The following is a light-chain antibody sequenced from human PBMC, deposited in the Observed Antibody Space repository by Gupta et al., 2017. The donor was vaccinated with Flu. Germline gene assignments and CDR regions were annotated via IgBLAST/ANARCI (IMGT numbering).Light chain of an antibody. CDR3: RLRDSARLT. V-gene: IGKV1-39*01. CDR2: AAS. Sequence: DIHTTQSPSSLSASLGDRITITCRASQRIRSFLNWYQQKPGRAPKLLVYAASRVQSGVPSTISGSKSGGDFSLIIIRRLPPDYATSYCRLRDSARLTFGGGTKVEIK. CDR1: QRIRSF. J-gene: IGKJ4*01.